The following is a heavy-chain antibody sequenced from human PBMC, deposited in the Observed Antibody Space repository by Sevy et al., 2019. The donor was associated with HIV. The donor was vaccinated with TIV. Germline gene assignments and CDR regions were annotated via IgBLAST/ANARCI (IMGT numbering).Heavy chain of an antibody. CDR2: IKQDGSKR. V-gene: IGHV3-7*01. Sequence: GGALRLSCAASGFSFSSYWMSWVRQAPGKGLEWVANIKQDGSKREYVDSVKGRLTISRDNGKNSVYLQMDSLGVEDTAVYYCARGGSGGFDYWGQGTLVTVSS. CDR3: ARGGSGGFDY. D-gene: IGHD2-15*01. CDR1: GFSFSSYW. J-gene: IGHJ4*02.